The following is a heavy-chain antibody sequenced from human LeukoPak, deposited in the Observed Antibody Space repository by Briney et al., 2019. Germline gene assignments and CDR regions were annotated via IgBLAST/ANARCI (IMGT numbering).Heavy chain of an antibody. CDR1: GGSISSYY. CDR3: ARAGYYDSSGYYYGYYYYYMDV. D-gene: IGHD3-22*01. V-gene: IGHV4-59*01. J-gene: IGHJ6*03. Sequence: PSETLSLTCTVSGGSISSYYWSWLRQPPGKGLEGIGYIYYSGSTNYHPSLKSRVTISEDTSKNHFSLKLSSVAAADTAVYYCARAGYYDSSGYYYGYYYYYMDVWGKGTTVTISS. CDR2: IYYSGST.